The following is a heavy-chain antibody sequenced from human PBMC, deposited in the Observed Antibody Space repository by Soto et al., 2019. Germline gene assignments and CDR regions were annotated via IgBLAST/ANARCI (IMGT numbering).Heavy chain of an antibody. Sequence: QVQLVESGGGVVQPGRSLRLSCAASGFTFSSYGMHWVRQAPGKGLEWVAVISYVGSNKYYADSVKGRFTISRDNSKNTLYLQMNSLRAEDTAVYYCAISVGGSYHYWGQGTLVTVSS. CDR2: ISYVGSNK. J-gene: IGHJ4*02. D-gene: IGHD1-26*01. CDR3: AISVGGSYHY. V-gene: IGHV3-30*03. CDR1: GFTFSSYG.